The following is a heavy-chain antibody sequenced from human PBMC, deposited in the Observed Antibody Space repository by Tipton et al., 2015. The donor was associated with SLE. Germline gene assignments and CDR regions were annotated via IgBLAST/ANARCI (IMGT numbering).Heavy chain of an antibody. V-gene: IGHV4-4*07. Sequence: LRLSCTVSGDSVDSFYWSWIRQSAGRGLEWIGRICSSGGRDYNPPLRSRVTMSIDASQNRVSLRWKSVSAADTAVYYCARGSDGEYVRYFDVWGPGTLVTVSS. CDR1: GDSVDSFY. D-gene: IGHD4-17*01. J-gene: IGHJ2*01. CDR3: ARGSDGEYVRYFDV. CDR2: ICSSGGR.